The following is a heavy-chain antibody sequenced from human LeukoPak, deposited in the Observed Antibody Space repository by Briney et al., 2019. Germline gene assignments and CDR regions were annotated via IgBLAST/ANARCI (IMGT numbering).Heavy chain of an antibody. CDR3: ATGTYYFGLNIFNI. CDR2: INPNSGGT. D-gene: IGHD3-10*01. CDR1: GYTFTGYY. J-gene: IGHJ3*02. Sequence: GASVKVSCKASGYTFTGYYMHWVRQAPGQGLEWMGWINPNSGGTNYAQKFQGRVTVTEDTSTDTTYMELSSLRSEDTAVYYCATGTYYFGLNIFNIWGQGTMVTVSS. V-gene: IGHV1-2*02.